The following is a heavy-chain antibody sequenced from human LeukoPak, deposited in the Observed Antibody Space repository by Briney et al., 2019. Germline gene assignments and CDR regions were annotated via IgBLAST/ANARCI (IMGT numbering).Heavy chain of an antibody. Sequence: SETLSLTCAVYGGSFSGHYWSWIRQPPGKGLEWIGEINHSGSTNYNPSLKSRVTISVDTSKNQFSLKLSSVTAADTAVYYCASRSRPWRWFDPWGQGTLVTVSS. CDR1: GGSFSGHY. CDR3: ASRSRPWRWFDP. CDR2: INHSGST. J-gene: IGHJ5*02. V-gene: IGHV4-34*01. D-gene: IGHD2-2*01.